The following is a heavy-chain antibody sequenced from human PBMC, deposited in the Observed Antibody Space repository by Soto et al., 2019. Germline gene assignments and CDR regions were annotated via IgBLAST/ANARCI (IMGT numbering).Heavy chain of an antibody. CDR3: AAAEMATFPDLDY. CDR2: IVVGSGNT. V-gene: IGHV1-58*01. CDR1: GFTFTSSA. J-gene: IGHJ4*02. D-gene: IGHD5-12*01. Sequence: QMQLVQSGPEVKKPGTSVKVSCKASGFTFTSSAVQWVRQARGQRLEWIGWIVVGSGNTNYAQKFQERVTITRDMSTSTAYMELSSLRSEDTAVYYCAAAEMATFPDLDYWGQGTLVTVSS.